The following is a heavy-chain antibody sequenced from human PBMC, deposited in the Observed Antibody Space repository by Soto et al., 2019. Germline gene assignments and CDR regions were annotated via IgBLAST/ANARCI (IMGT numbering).Heavy chain of an antibody. CDR3: ARVGALGSSSCFDY. D-gene: IGHD6-13*01. CDR2: LNHSGST. Sequence: QVQLQQWGAGLFKPSETLSLTCAVSGGSFSGHYWSWIRQPPGKGLEWIGELNHSGSTNYNPSLKSRVTISVDTSKNQFSLKLSSVTAADTAVYFCARVGALGSSSCFDYWGQGTLVTVSS. J-gene: IGHJ4*02. V-gene: IGHV4-34*01. CDR1: GGSFSGHY.